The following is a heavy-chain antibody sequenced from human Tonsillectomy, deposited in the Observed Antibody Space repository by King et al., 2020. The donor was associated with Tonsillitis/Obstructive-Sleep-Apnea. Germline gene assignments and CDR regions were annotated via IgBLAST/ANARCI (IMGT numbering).Heavy chain of an antibody. J-gene: IGHJ4*02. Sequence: VQLVESGGGLVQPGGSLRLSCAASGFTFSDHYMDWVRQAPGKGLEWVGRTRNKANSYTTEYAASVKGRFTISRDDSKNSQYLQMNSLKTEDTAVYYCARWVPEATMIDYWGQGTLVTVSS. CDR2: TRNKANSYTT. CDR1: GFTFSDHY. V-gene: IGHV3-72*01. D-gene: IGHD5-12*01. CDR3: ARWVPEATMIDY.